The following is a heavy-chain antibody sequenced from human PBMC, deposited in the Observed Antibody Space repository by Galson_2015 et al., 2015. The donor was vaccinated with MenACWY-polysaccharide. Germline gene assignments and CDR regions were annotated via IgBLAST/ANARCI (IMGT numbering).Heavy chain of an antibody. CDR1: GFRINTYY. Sequence: SLRLSCAASGFRINTYYMNWVRQTPGKGLEWVSSISKSGNDMQYTVSVRGRFTISRDIAKNSLFLQMNSLGVEDTAIYYCAKDFHNYGMDVWGHGTTVTASS. J-gene: IGHJ6*02. CDR2: ISKSGNDM. V-gene: IGHV3-21*06. CDR3: AKDFHNYGMDV.